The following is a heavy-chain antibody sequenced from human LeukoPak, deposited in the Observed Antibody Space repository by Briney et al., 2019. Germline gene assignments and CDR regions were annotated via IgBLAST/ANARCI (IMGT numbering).Heavy chain of an antibody. CDR2: MNPNSGNT. D-gene: IGHD3-10*01. V-gene: IGHV1-8*01. CDR3: ARGYYYGSESYWHTKWFDP. CDR1: GYTFTSYD. J-gene: IGHJ5*02. Sequence: ASVKVSCKASGYTFTSYDINWVRQATGQGLEWMGWMNPNSGNTGYAQKFQGRVTMTRNTSISTAYMELSSLRSEDTAVYYCARGYYYGSESYWHTKWFDPWGQGTLVTVSS.